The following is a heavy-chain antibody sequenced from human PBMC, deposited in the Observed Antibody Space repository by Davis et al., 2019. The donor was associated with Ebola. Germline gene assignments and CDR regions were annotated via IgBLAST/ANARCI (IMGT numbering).Heavy chain of an antibody. CDR2: ISAYNGNT. CDR3: AIECSTVTTVWFDP. CDR1: GYTFNLYR. J-gene: IGHJ5*02. Sequence: ASVKVSCMASGYTFNLYRISWLRQAPGQGLEWMGWISAYNGNTNYAQKPQGRVTMTTDTSTSTAYMELRTLRSDDTAVYYCAIECSTVTTVWFDPWGQGTLVTVSS. D-gene: IGHD4-11*01. V-gene: IGHV1-18*01.